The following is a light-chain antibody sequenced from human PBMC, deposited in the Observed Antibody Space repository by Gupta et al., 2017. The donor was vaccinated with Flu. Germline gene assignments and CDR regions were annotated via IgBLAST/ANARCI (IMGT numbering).Light chain of an antibody. V-gene: IGKV2-30*01. CDR3: MQGTHWPGG. CDR2: EAP. CDR1: QSPISSDGHTY. Sequence: VLSQSPLSLSVSLGQPASISCRSSQSPISSDGHTYLTWLHQRPGQSPRRLIYEAPSRHSGVPDRCSGGGSGTDFTLKISRVEAEEVGVYYYMQGTHWPGGFGQGTKLQIK. J-gene: IGKJ2*03.